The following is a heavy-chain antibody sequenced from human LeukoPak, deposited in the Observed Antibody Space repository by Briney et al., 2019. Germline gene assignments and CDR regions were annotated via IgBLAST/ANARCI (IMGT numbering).Heavy chain of an antibody. D-gene: IGHD3-10*01. CDR3: ARDGLNTMVRGKIHYKYMDV. V-gene: IGHV4-61*02. CDR2: IYTSGDT. Sequence: SETLSLTCTVSGGSFSSRPYYWSWIRQPAGKGLEWIGRIYTSGDTDYNPSLKSRVTISVDTSKNQFSLKLSSVTAADTAVYYCARDGLNTMVRGKIHYKYMDVWGKGTTVSISS. J-gene: IGHJ6*03. CDR1: GGSFSSRPYY.